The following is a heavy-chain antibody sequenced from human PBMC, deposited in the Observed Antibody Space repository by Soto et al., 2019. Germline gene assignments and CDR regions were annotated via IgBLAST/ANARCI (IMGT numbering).Heavy chain of an antibody. Sequence: QVQLVESGGGVVQPGRSLRLSCAASGFTFSSYAMHWVRQAPDKGLEWVAVISYAGSNKYYADSVKGRFTISRDNSKNTLYLQMNSLRTEDTAVYYWARPLWRDDYNWGYFDLWGRGTLVTVSS. V-gene: IGHV3-30-3*01. CDR1: GFTFSSYA. D-gene: IGHD4-4*01. J-gene: IGHJ2*01. CDR3: ARPLWRDDYNWGYFDL. CDR2: ISYAGSNK.